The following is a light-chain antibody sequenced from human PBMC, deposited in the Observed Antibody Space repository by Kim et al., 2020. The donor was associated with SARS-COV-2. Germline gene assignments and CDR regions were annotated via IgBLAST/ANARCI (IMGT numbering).Light chain of an antibody. CDR2: RAS. CDR1: EPVASNY. V-gene: IGKV3-20*01. J-gene: IGKJ2*01. CDR3: PLYCTSLYT. Sequence: IALTQSPGTLSLSPGESATLSCRASEPVASNYLAWYQQKPGQAPRLLIFRASSRATDIPDRFSGSGSGTDFILTISRLEPEDFAVYFCPLYCTSLYTFGQEPSLEI.